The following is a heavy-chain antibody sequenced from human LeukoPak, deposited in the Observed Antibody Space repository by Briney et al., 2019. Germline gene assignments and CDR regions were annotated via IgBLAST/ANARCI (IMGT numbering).Heavy chain of an antibody. Sequence: VSVKVSCKASGYTFTGYYLHWVRQAPGQGLEWMGWINPNSGGTNYAQKFQGRVTMTRDTSISTAYMELSRLRSDDTAVYYCATSEGTYYYGSGSYYNKGDDYWGQGTLVTVSS. V-gene: IGHV1-2*02. CDR3: ATSEGTYYYGSGSYYNKGDDY. D-gene: IGHD3-10*01. J-gene: IGHJ4*02. CDR2: INPNSGGT. CDR1: GYTFTGYY.